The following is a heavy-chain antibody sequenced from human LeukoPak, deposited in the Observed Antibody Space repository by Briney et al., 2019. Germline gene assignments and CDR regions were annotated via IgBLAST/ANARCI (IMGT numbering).Heavy chain of an antibody. V-gene: IGHV4-34*01. CDR2: INHSGST. CDR1: GGSFSGYY. CDR3: ARLKRGIGAAGTSLRGWFDP. Sequence: PSETLSLTCAVYGGSFSGYYWSWIRQPPGKGLEWIGEINHSGSTNYNPSLKSRVTISVDTSKNQFSLKLSSVTAADTAVYYCARLKRGIGAAGTSLRGWFDPWGQGTLVTVSS. D-gene: IGHD6-13*01. J-gene: IGHJ5*02.